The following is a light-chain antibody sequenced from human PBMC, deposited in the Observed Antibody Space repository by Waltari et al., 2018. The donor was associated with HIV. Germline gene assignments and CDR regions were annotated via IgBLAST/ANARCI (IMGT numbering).Light chain of an antibody. CDR2: RVN. Sequence: QSALTQPASVSGSPGQSITISCTGGNPDLGLYNLVSWYRQHPGKAPQLVIDRVNSRPSGVSDRFSGSKSGNTASLTISSLQAEDEGDYYCSSYTSADSLLFGGGTKLTVL. V-gene: IGLV2-14*01. CDR3: SSYTSADSLL. CDR1: NPDLGLYNL. J-gene: IGLJ2*01.